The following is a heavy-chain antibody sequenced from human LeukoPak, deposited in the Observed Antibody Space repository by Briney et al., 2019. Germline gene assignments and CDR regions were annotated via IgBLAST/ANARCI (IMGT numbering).Heavy chain of an antibody. Sequence: SETLSLTCTVSGGSISSYYWSWLRQPPGKGLEWIGYIYYSGSTNYNPSLKSRVTISVDTSKNQFSLKLSSVTAADTAVYYCARHSPYIYGETAPFDYWGQGTLVTVSS. J-gene: IGHJ4*02. CDR2: IYYSGST. CDR1: GGSISSYY. CDR3: ARHSPYIYGETAPFDY. V-gene: IGHV4-59*08. D-gene: IGHD5-18*01.